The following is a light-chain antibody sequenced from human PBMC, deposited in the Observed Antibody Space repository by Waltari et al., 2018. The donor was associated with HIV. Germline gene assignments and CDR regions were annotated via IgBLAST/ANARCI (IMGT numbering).Light chain of an antibody. CDR3: QQSFGT. CDR1: QTLISDY. J-gene: IGKJ1*01. V-gene: IGKV3-20*01. CDR2: SAS. Sequence: EVVLTQSPGTLSLSPGERATLSCRASQTLISDYLAWYQQKPGQAPSLLVYSASNRAAGVPDRFEGGWFGTDFTLTITRLETEDSAVYYCQQSFGTFGQGTKVAI.